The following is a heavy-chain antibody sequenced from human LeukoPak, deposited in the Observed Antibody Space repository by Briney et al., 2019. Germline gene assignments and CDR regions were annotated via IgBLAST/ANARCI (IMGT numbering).Heavy chain of an antibody. CDR1: GFTFSSYA. J-gene: IGHJ6*02. CDR2: ISGSGGST. D-gene: IGHD3-22*01. Sequence: GGSLRLSCAASGFTFSSYAMSWVRQAPGKGLEWVSAISGSGGSTYYADSVKGRFTISRDNSKNTLYLQMNSLRAEDTAVYYCAKRLYDSSGYSYYYGMGVWGQGTTVTVSS. V-gene: IGHV3-23*01. CDR3: AKRLYDSSGYSYYYGMGV.